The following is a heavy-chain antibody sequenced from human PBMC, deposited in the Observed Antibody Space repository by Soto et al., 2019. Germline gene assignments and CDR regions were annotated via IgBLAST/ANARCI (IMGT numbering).Heavy chain of an antibody. V-gene: IGHV3-30-3*01. CDR2: ISYDGSNK. CDR3: ARSSSWYLGNYFDY. J-gene: IGHJ4*02. CDR1: GFTFSSYA. Sequence: QVQLVESGGGVVQPGRSLRLSCAASGFTFSSYAMHWVRQAPGKGLEWVAVISYDGSNKYYADSVKGRFTISRDNSKNTRYLQMNSLRAEDTAVYYCARSSSWYLGNYFDYWGQGTLVTVSS. D-gene: IGHD6-13*01.